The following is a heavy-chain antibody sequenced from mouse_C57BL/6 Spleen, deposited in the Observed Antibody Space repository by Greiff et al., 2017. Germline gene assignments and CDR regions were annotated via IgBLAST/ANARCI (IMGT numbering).Heavy chain of an antibody. CDR3: ARENLYYGSSYWYFDV. Sequence: EVQRVESEGGLVQPGSSMKLSCTASGFTFSDYYMAWVRQVPEKGLEWVANINYDGSSTYYLDSLKSRFIISRDNATNILYLQMSSLKSEDTATYYCARENLYYGSSYWYFDVWGTGTTVTVSS. V-gene: IGHV5-16*01. J-gene: IGHJ1*03. CDR2: INYDGSST. D-gene: IGHD1-1*01. CDR1: GFTFSDYY.